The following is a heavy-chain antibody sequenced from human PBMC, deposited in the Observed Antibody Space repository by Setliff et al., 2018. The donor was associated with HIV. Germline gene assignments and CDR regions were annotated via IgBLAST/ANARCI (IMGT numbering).Heavy chain of an antibody. J-gene: IGHJ4*02. CDR3: ATIPWGLFDY. V-gene: IGHV3-7*01. Sequence: AGGSLRLSCEASGFTFSSYWISWVRQAPGKGLEWVANIKYDEIEKYHLDSLKGRFSVSRDNAKNSVYLQMNSLRGDDTAVYYCATIPWGLFDYWGQGKLVTVSS. CDR1: GFTFSSYW. D-gene: IGHD7-27*01. CDR2: IKYDEIEK.